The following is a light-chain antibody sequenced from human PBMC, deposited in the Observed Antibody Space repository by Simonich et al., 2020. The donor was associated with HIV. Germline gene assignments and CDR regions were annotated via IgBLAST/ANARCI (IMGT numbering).Light chain of an antibody. CDR2: DDN. V-gene: IGLV2-14*03. CDR3: SSYTSSRTLV. Sequence: GHNYVSWYQQLPGTAPKLLIYDDNKRPSGIPDRFSGSKSGNTASLTISGLQAEDEADYYCSSYTSSRTLVFGGGTKLTVL. J-gene: IGLJ2*01. CDR1: GHNY.